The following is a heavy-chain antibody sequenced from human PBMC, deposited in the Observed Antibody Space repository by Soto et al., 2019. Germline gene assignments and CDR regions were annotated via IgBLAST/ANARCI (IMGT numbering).Heavy chain of an antibody. CDR1: GFTFDDYA. CDR3: AKASSRGYLDYIWGSYRDAFDI. D-gene: IGHD3-16*02. J-gene: IGHJ3*02. CDR2: ISWNSGSI. V-gene: IGHV3-9*01. Sequence: EVQLVESGGGLVQPGRSLRLSCAASGFTFDDYAMHWVRQAPGKGLEWVSGISWNSGSIGYADSVKGRFTISRDNAKNSQYLQMNSLRAEDTALYYCAKASSRGYLDYIWGSYRDAFDIWGQGTMVTVSS.